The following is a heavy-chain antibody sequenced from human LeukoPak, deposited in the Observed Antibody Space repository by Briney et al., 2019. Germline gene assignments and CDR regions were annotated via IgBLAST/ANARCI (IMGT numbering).Heavy chain of an antibody. Sequence: GASVKVSCKASGYTFTSYGISWVRQAPGQGLEWMGWISAYNGNTNYAQKLQGRVTMTTDTSTSTAYMELRSLRSDDTAVYYCARDPSRAYSSGWFYYWGQGTLVTVSS. J-gene: IGHJ4*02. V-gene: IGHV1-18*01. CDR3: ARDPSRAYSSGWFYY. D-gene: IGHD6-19*01. CDR2: ISAYNGNT. CDR1: GYTFTSYG.